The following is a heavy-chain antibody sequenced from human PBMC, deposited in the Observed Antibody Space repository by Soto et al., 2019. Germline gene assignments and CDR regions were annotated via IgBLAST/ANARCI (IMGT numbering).Heavy chain of an antibody. CDR3: ARVGRMITFGGVIRGDY. CDR2: ISAYNGNT. D-gene: IGHD3-16*02. J-gene: IGHJ4*02. Sequence: QVQLVQSGAEVKKPGASVKVSCKASGYTFTSYGISWVRQAPGQGLEWMGWISAYNGNTNYAQKLQGRVTMTTDTSTSTAYRELRSLRSDDTAVYYCARVGRMITFGGVIRGDYWGQGTLVTVSS. V-gene: IGHV1-18*01. CDR1: GYTFTSYG.